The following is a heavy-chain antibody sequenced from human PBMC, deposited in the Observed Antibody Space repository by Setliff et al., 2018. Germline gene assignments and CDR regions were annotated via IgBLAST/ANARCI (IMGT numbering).Heavy chain of an antibody. CDR2: IYIGGSA. CDR3: AREQWLDPPGYYYMDV. D-gene: IGHD6-19*01. CDR1: GGSISSYY. J-gene: IGHJ6*03. Sequence: SETLSLTCTVSGGSISSYYWSWIRQPAGKGLEWIGHIYIGGSANYNPSLKSRVTVPIDTSKNQFSLKLNSVTAADMAVYYCAREQWLDPPGYYYMDVWAKGTTVTSP. V-gene: IGHV4-4*07.